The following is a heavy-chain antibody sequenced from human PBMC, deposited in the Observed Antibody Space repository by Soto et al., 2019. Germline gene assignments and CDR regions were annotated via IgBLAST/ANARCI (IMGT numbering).Heavy chain of an antibody. CDR3: VRAISGSFAL. V-gene: IGHV3-7*04. J-gene: IGHJ4*02. CDR1: GFSITYW. Sequence: EVQLVESGGGLVQSGGSLRLSCEASGFSITYWMNWVRQAPGKGLEWLASIKEDGSEKQYVDSVKGRFTISRDNAKNSLYLQMNSLSEEDTAVYSCVRAISGSFALWGQGTLVIVSS. D-gene: IGHD3-9*01. CDR2: IKEDGSEK.